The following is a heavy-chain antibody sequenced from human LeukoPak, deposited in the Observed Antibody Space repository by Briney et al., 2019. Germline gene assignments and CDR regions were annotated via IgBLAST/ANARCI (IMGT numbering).Heavy chain of an antibody. CDR1: GGSISSYY. Sequence: PSETLSLTCTVSGGSISSYYWSWIRQPPGKGLEWIGYIYYSGSTNYNPSLKSRVTISVDTSKNQFSLKLSSVTAADTAVYYCARDCGDYYGSGSHIFDYWGQGTLVTVSS. J-gene: IGHJ4*02. CDR2: IYYSGST. CDR3: ARDCGDYYGSGSHIFDY. D-gene: IGHD3-10*01. V-gene: IGHV4-59*12.